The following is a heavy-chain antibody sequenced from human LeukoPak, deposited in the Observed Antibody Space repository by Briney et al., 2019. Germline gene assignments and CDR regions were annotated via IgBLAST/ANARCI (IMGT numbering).Heavy chain of an antibody. CDR3: AKEPRSRGYDSSGYYGNYYGMDV. CDR1: GFTFSSYV. Sequence: GGSLRLSCAASGFTFSSYVMHWVRQAPGKGLEWVAVISYDGSDKYYADSVKGRFTISRDNSKNTLYLQMNSLRPEDTAVYYCAKEPRSRGYDSSGYYGNYYGMDVWGQGTTVTVSS. V-gene: IGHV3-30*18. D-gene: IGHD3-22*01. CDR2: ISYDGSDK. J-gene: IGHJ6*02.